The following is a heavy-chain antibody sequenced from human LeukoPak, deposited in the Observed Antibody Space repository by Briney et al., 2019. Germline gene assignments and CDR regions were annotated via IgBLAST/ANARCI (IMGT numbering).Heavy chain of an antibody. CDR3: VKFYYCAFFDS. CDR2: IRTSSYYT. Sequence: PGGSLRLSCAASGFTFSDYDMSWIRQAPGKGLEWLSFIRTSSYYTNYADSVKGRFTISRDDAKNSLYLQMNSLRAADTAVYYCVKFYYCAFFDSWGQGTLVTVSS. V-gene: IGHV3-11*03. J-gene: IGHJ4*02. CDR1: GFTFSDYD. D-gene: IGHD4/OR15-4a*01.